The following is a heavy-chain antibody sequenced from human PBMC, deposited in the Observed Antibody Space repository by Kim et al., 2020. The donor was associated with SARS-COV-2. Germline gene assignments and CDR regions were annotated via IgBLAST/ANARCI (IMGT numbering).Heavy chain of an antibody. D-gene: IGHD3-10*01. CDR3: AVQPEGFGDYYYYGMDV. V-gene: IGHV1-2*02. Sequence: ASVKVSCKASGYTFTGYYMHWVRQAPGQGLEWMGWINPNSGGTNYAQKFQGRVTMTRDTSISTAYMELSRLRSDDTAVYYCAVQPEGFGDYYYYGMDVWGQGTTVTVSS. J-gene: IGHJ6*02. CDR1: GYTFTGYY. CDR2: INPNSGGT.